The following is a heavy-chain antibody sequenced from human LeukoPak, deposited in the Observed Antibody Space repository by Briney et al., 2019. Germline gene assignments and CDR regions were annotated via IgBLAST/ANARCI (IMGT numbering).Heavy chain of an antibody. CDR3: ARAGYDSSGYYWDY. CDR2: INRSGST. CDR1: GGSFSGYY. D-gene: IGHD3-22*01. J-gene: IGHJ4*02. Sequence: SETLSLTCAVYGGSFSGYYWSWIRQPPGKGLEWIGEINRSGSTNYNPSLKSRVTISADTSKNQFSLKLSSVTAADTAVYYCARAGYDSSGYYWDYWGQGTLVTVSS. V-gene: IGHV4-34*01.